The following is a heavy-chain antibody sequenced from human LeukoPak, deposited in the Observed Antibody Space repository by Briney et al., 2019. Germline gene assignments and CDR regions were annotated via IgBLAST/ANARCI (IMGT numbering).Heavy chain of an antibody. CDR2: IIPIFGTA. Sequence: ASVKVSCKASGGTFSSYAISWVRQAPGQGLEWMGGIIPIFGTANYAQKFQGRVTITTDESTSTAYMEPSSLRSEDTAVYYCARLRYDILTGYSYSPFDYWGQGTLVTVSS. CDR3: ARLRYDILTGYSYSPFDY. J-gene: IGHJ4*02. V-gene: IGHV1-69*05. CDR1: GGTFSSYA. D-gene: IGHD3-9*01.